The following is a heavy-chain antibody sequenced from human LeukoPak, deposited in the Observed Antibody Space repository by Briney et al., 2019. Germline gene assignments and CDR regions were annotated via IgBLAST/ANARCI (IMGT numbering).Heavy chain of an antibody. V-gene: IGHV4-59*01. D-gene: IGHD1-26*01. CDR3: ARESGGADR. Sequence: SETLSLTCTVSGGSISGSYWSWIRQPPGKGLEWIGSIYYSGSTIYNPSLKSRVTMSVDTSKNQFSLRLSSVTAADTAVYYCARESGGADRWGQGTLVTVSS. CDR1: GGSISGSY. J-gene: IGHJ5*02. CDR2: IYYSGST.